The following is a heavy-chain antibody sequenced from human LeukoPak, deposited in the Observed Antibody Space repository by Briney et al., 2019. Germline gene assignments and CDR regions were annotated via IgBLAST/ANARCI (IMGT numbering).Heavy chain of an antibody. V-gene: IGHV3-53*04. J-gene: IGHJ4*02. CDR2: IYSGGST. CDR3: ARARWGSSWERGLDY. Sequence: PGWSLRLSCAASGFTVSSNYMSWVRQAPGTGLEGVSVIYSGGSTYYADSVKGRFPISRHNSKNALYIQMNSLRAEGTAVYYCARARWGSSWERGLDYWGQGTLVTVSS. D-gene: IGHD6-13*01. CDR1: GFTVSSNY.